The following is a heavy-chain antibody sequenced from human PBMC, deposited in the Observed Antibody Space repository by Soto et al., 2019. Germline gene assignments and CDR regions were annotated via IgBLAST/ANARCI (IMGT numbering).Heavy chain of an antibody. D-gene: IGHD6-13*01. CDR1: GRSFSGDY. V-gene: IGHV4-34*01. CDR2: INHSGST. Sequence: TSEALSLTCDHNGRSFSGDYWSWIRQPRYKGLAWIGGINHSGSTNYNPSLKSRVTISVDTSKNQFSLKLSSVTAADTAVYYCARGKRKVAAAGTRYYYYGMDVWGQATTVTASS. J-gene: IGHJ6*02. CDR3: ARGKRKVAAAGTRYYYYGMDV.